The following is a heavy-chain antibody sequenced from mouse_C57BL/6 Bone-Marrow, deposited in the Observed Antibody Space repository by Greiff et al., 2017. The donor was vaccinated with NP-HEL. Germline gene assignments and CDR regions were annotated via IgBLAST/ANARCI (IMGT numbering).Heavy chain of an antibody. J-gene: IGHJ4*01. Sequence: VQGVESGAELVRPGASVTLSCKASGYTFTDYEMHWVKQTPVHGLEWIGAIDPETGGTAYNQKFKGKAILTADKSSSTAYMELRSLTSEDSAVYYCTRRGGNYETMDYWGQGTSVTVSS. CDR1: GYTFTDYE. CDR2: IDPETGGT. CDR3: TRRGGNYETMDY. D-gene: IGHD2-1*01. V-gene: IGHV1-15*01.